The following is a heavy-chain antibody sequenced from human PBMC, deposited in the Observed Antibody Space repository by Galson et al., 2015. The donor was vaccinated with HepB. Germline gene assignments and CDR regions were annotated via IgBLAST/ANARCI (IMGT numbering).Heavy chain of an antibody. CDR3: ATYDYGDYSFDY. J-gene: IGHJ4*02. V-gene: IGHV3-23*01. CDR1: GSTFSSYA. CDR2: ISGSGGST. D-gene: IGHD4-17*01. Sequence: SLRLSCAASGSTFSSYAMSWVRQAPGKGLEWVSAISGSGGSTYYADSVKGRFTISRDNSKNTLYLQMNSLRAEDTAVYYCATYDYGDYSFDYWGQGTLVTVSS.